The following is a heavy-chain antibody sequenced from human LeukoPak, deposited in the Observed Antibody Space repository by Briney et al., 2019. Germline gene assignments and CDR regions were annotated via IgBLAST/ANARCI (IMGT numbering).Heavy chain of an antibody. CDR3: ARHLREMVRGVTRFDY. J-gene: IGHJ4*02. D-gene: IGHD3-10*01. CDR1: GGSISSYY. CDR2: IYYSGST. Sequence: SETLSLTRTVSGGSISSYYWSWIRQPPGKGRECMGYIYYSGSTNYNPSLKSRVAISAATSKTQFSLKLSSVTAADTAVYYCARHLREMVRGVTRFDYWGQGTLVTVSS. V-gene: IGHV4-59*08.